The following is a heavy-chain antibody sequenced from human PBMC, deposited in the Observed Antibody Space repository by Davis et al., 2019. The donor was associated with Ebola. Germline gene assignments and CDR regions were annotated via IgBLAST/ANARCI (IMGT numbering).Heavy chain of an antibody. D-gene: IGHD3-10*01. J-gene: IGHJ6*03. CDR2: IWYDGSNK. Sequence: PGGSLRLSCAASGFTFSSYGMHWVRQAPGKGLEWVAVIWYDGSNKYYADSVKGRFTISRDNSKNTLYLQMNSLRAEDTAVYYCARDFRQSGKQPSHYYYYMDVWGKGTTVTVSS. V-gene: IGHV3-33*08. CDR3: ARDFRQSGKQPSHYYYYMDV. CDR1: GFTFSSYG.